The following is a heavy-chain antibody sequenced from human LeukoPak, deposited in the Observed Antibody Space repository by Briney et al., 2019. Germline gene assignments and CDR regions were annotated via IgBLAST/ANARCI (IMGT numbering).Heavy chain of an antibody. D-gene: IGHD2-2*01. CDR2: IKQDGSEK. CDR3: ARDRNFPRDQFDY. V-gene: IGHV3-7*03. CDR1: GFTFSSYA. Sequence: GGSLRLSCAASGFTFSSYAMHWVRQAPGKGLEWVANIKQDGSEKYYVDSVKGRFTISRDNAKNSLYLQMNSLTADDTAVYFCARDRNFPRDQFDYWGQGTLVTVSS. J-gene: IGHJ4*02.